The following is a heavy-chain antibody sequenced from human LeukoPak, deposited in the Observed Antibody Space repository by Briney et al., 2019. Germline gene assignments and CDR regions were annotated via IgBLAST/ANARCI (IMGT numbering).Heavy chain of an antibody. Sequence: GGSLRLSCAASGFTFSSYSMNWVRQAPGKRLEWVSYISSSSSTIYYADSVKGRFTISRDNAKNSLYLQMNSLRAEDTAVYYCARAPGIAGGWLTGWGQGTLVTVSS. J-gene: IGHJ4*02. CDR2: ISSSSSTI. CDR3: ARAPGIAGGWLTG. CDR1: GFTFSSYS. V-gene: IGHV3-48*01. D-gene: IGHD6-13*01.